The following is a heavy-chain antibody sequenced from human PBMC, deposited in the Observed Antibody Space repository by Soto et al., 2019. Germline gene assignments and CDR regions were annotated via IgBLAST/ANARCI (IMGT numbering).Heavy chain of an antibody. Sequence: GESLKISCKGSGYSFTSYWIGWVRQMPGKGLEWMGIIYPGDSDTRYSPSFQGQVTISADKSISTAYLQWSSLKASDTAMYYCARHFGDTAISNYYYYGMDVWGQGTTVTVSS. V-gene: IGHV5-51*01. D-gene: IGHD5-18*01. CDR2: IYPGDSDT. CDR3: ARHFGDTAISNYYYYGMDV. CDR1: GYSFTSYW. J-gene: IGHJ6*02.